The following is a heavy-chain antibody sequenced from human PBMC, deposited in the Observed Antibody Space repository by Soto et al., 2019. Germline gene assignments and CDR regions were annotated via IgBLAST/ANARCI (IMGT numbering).Heavy chain of an antibody. J-gene: IGHJ4*02. CDR1: GFAFSNYW. V-gene: IGHV3-7*01. CDR3: ARGGTSMIVVGAFDD. Sequence: ESGGGLVQPGGSLRLSCAASGFAFSNYWMSWVRQAPGKGLEWVATIKQDGSEKYYVDSVKGRFTISRDKAKNSLYLQMNSLIAEDTAVYHCARGGTSMIVVGAFDDWGQGALVTVSS. D-gene: IGHD3-22*01. CDR2: IKQDGSEK.